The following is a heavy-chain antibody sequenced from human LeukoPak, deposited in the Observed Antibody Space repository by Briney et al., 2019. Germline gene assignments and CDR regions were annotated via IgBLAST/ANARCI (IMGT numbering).Heavy chain of an antibody. CDR1: GYTFTSYA. Sequence: ASVKVSCKASGYTFTSYAMHWVRQAPGQGLEWMGWVNPNSGGTNYAQKFQGRVTMTRDTSISTAYMELSRPRSDDTAVYYCARVHFSGRSYSYYFDYWGQGTLVTVSS. V-gene: IGHV1-2*02. J-gene: IGHJ4*02. D-gene: IGHD1-26*01. CDR2: VNPNSGGT. CDR3: ARVHFSGRSYSYYFDY.